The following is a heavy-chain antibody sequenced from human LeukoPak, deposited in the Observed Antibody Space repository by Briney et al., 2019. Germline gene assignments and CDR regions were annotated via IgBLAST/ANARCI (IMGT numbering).Heavy chain of an antibody. CDR3: ARLNYDSSGYYY. Sequence: SVKVSCKASGGTFSSYAISWVRQAPGQGLEWTGGIIPIFGTANYAQKFQGRVTITTDESTSTAYMELSSLRSEDTAVYYCARLNYDSSGYYYWGQGTLVTVSS. D-gene: IGHD3-22*01. V-gene: IGHV1-69*05. CDR1: GGTFSSYA. CDR2: IIPIFGTA. J-gene: IGHJ4*02.